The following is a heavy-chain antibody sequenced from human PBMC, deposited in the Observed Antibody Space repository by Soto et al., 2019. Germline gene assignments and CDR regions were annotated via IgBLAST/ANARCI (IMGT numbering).Heavy chain of an antibody. CDR2: ISAYNGET. CDR1: GYTFTSYG. V-gene: IGHV1-18*04. J-gene: IGHJ6*02. D-gene: IGHD3-22*01. CDR3: ARDHYYDTSGDV. Sequence: ASVKVSCKASGYTFTSYGLSWVRQAPGQGLEWMEWISAYNGETNYAQNLQGRVTMTTDTSTTTAYMELRSLRSDDTAVYYCARDHYYDTSGDVWRQGTTVTVPS.